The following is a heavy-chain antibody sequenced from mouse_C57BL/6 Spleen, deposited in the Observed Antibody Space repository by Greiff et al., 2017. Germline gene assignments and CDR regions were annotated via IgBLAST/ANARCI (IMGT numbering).Heavy chain of an antibody. Sequence: QVQLQQSGAELVKPGASVKLSCKASGYTFTRYWMQWVKQRPGQGLEWIGEIAPSDSYTNYTQKFKGKATLTVDTSSSTAYMQLSSLTSEDSAVYDCASWVRAMDYWGQGTSVTVSS. CDR3: ASWVRAMDY. CDR2: IAPSDSYT. J-gene: IGHJ4*01. V-gene: IGHV1-50*01. D-gene: IGHD2-2*01. CDR1: GYTFTRYW.